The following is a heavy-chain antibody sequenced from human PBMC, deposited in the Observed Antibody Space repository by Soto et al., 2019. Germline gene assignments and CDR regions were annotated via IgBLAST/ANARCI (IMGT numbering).Heavy chain of an antibody. D-gene: IGHD3-10*01. V-gene: IGHV4-34*01. CDR3: ARHIRITMVRGVHNWFDP. J-gene: IGHJ5*02. Sequence: TSETLSLTCAVYGGSFSGYYWSWIRQPPGKGLEWIGEINHSGSTNYNASLKSRVTISVDTSKNQFSLKLSSVTAADTAVYYCARHIRITMVRGVHNWFDPWGQGTLVTVSS. CDR1: GGSFSGYY. CDR2: INHSGST.